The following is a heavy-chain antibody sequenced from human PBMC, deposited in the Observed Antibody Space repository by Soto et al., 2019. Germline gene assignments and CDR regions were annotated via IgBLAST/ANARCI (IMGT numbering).Heavy chain of an antibody. CDR2: IIPIFGTP. CDR1: GGTFSSYA. CDR3: ARERSRYDRSGYYRPDY. D-gene: IGHD3-22*01. Sequence: QVQLVQSGAEVKKPGSSVKVSCKASGGTFSSYAISWVRQAPGQGLEWMGGIIPIFGTPSYAQRFQDRVTITADKDTTTAYMELSSLRSEDTAVYYCARERSRYDRSGYYRPDYWGQGTLVTVSS. V-gene: IGHV1-69*06. J-gene: IGHJ4*02.